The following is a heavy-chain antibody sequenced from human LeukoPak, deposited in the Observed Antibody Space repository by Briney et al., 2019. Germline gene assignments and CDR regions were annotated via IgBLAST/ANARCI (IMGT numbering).Heavy chain of an antibody. V-gene: IGHV1-2*02. Sequence: ASVKVSCKASGYTFTGYYMHWVRQAPGQGLEWMGWINPNSGGTNYAQKFQGRVTMTRDTSISTAYMELSRLRSDDTAVYYCARAQQYCGGDCFGYFDYWGQGTLVTVSS. CDR2: INPNSGGT. CDR1: GYTFTGYY. CDR3: ARAQQYCGGDCFGYFDY. J-gene: IGHJ4*02. D-gene: IGHD2-21*02.